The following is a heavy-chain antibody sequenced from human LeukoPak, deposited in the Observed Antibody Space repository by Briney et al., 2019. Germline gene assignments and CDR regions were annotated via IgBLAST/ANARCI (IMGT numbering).Heavy chain of an antibody. CDR2: ISDSGSGA. J-gene: IGHJ3*02. V-gene: IGHV3-23*01. CDR3: ARGGSPPEALGDTFDI. D-gene: IGHD1-26*01. Sequence: GGSLRLSCAASGFTFSSYAMSWVRQAPGKGLEWVSSISDSGSGAYYADSVKGRFTISRDNSKNTLYLQMNSLRAEDTAVYYCARGGSPPEALGDTFDIWGQGTMVTVSS. CDR1: GFTFSSYA.